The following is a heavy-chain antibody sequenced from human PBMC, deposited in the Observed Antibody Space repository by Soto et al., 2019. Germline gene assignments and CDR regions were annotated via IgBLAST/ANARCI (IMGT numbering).Heavy chain of an antibody. CDR3: AKDLRFLEWLFPYGMDV. Sequence: GGSLRLSCAASGFTFSSYVMHWVRQAPGKGLEWVAVISYDGSNKYYADSVKGRFTISRDNSKNTLYLQMNSLRAEDTAVYYCAKDLRFLEWLFPYGMDVWGQGTTVTVSS. V-gene: IGHV3-30*18. D-gene: IGHD3-3*01. J-gene: IGHJ6*02. CDR2: ISYDGSNK. CDR1: GFTFSSYV.